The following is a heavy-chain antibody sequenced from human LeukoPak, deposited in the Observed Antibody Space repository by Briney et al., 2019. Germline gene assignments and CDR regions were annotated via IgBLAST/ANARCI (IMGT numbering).Heavy chain of an antibody. J-gene: IGHJ3*02. CDR1: GFTFSSYE. CDR2: ISSSGSTI. V-gene: IGHV3-48*03. CDR3: AEVLSAFDI. Sequence: GGSLRLSCAASGFTFSSYEMNWVRQAPGKGLEWVSYISSSGSTIYYADSVKGRFTISRDNAKNSLYLQMNSLRAEDTAVYYCAEVLSAFDIWGQGTMVAVSS.